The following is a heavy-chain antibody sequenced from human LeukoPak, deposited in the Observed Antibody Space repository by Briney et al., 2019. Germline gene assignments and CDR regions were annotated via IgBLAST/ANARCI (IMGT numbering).Heavy chain of an antibody. CDR1: GYTFTGYY. J-gene: IGHJ4*02. CDR3: ARSSRGNIAAAFNFDY. Sequence: ASVKVSCKASGYTFTGYYMHWVRQAPGQGLEWMGWINPNSGVTNYAQKFQGRVTMTRDTSISTAYMELSRLRSDDTAVYYCARSSRGNIAAAFNFDYWGQGTLVTVSS. V-gene: IGHV1-2*02. CDR2: INPNSGVT. D-gene: IGHD6-13*01.